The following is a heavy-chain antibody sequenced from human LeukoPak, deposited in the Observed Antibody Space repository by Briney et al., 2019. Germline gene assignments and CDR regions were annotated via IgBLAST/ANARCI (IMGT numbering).Heavy chain of an antibody. Sequence: ATVKIPCKASGYTFTDYYIYWLKQAPAKGFEWVGRVDPEDGKTLYAEKFLGRVALTSDTSIDTVYMELTSLTSEDTAIYYCAVDTISGDWYFDVWGRGTLLTVSS. D-gene: IGHD2-2*01. V-gene: IGHV1-69-2*01. CDR2: VDPEDGKT. CDR3: AVDTISGDWYFDV. CDR1: GYTFTDYY. J-gene: IGHJ2*01.